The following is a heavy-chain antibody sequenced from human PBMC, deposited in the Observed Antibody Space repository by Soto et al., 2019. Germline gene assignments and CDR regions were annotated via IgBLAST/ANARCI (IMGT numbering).Heavy chain of an antibody. Sequence: SETLSLTCTVSGGSISSYYWSWIRQPPGKGLEWIGYIYYSGSTNYNPSLKSRVTISVDTSKNQFSLKLSSVTAADTAVYYCARDAAAGGSYYYYGMDVWGQGTTVTVSS. CDR2: IYYSGST. D-gene: IGHD6-13*01. J-gene: IGHJ6*02. CDR3: ARDAAAGGSYYYYGMDV. V-gene: IGHV4-59*01. CDR1: GGSISSYY.